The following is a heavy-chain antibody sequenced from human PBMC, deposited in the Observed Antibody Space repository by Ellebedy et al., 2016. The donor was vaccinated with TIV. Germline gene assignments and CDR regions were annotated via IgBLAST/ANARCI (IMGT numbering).Heavy chain of an antibody. V-gene: IGHV3-43D*03. J-gene: IGHJ4*02. CDR2: ISWDGGST. CDR3: AKDYEERLAVAGTVGDY. D-gene: IGHD6-19*01. CDR1: GFTFDDYA. Sequence: GESLKISXAASGFTFDDYAMHWVRQAPGKGLEWVSLISWDGGSTYYADSVKGRFTISRDNSKNSLYLQMNSLRAEDTALYYCAKDYEERLAVAGTVGDYWGQGTLVTVSS.